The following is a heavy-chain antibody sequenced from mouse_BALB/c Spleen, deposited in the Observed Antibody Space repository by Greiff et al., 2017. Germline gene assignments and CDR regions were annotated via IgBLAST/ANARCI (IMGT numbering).Heavy chain of an antibody. D-gene: IGHD2-14*01. CDR3: ERQGRYSWFAY. Sequence: EVKLMESGGGLVKPGGSLKLSCAASGFAFSSYDMSWVRQTPEKRLEWVAYISSGGGSTYYPDTVKGRFTISRDNAKNTLYLQMSSLKSEDTAMYYCERQGRYSWFAYWGQGTLVTVSA. J-gene: IGHJ3*01. CDR1: GFAFSSYD. CDR2: ISSGGGST. V-gene: IGHV5-12-1*01.